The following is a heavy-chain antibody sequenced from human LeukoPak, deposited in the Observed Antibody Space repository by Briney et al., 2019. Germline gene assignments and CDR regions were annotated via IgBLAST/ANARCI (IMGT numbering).Heavy chain of an antibody. CDR1: GFTFSSYA. CDR2: ISGSGGT. J-gene: IGHJ4*02. Sequence: ETGGSLRLSCAASGFTFSSYAMNWVRQAPGKGLEWVSAISGSGGTYHADSVKGRFTISRDNSKNTLYLQMNNLRAEDTAIYYCAKKGLASAGRPPYFDYWGQGALVTVPS. V-gene: IGHV3-23*01. D-gene: IGHD6-13*01. CDR3: AKKGLASAGRPPYFDY.